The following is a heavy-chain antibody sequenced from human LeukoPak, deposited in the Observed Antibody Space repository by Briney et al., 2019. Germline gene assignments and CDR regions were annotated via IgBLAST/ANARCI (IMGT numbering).Heavy chain of an antibody. V-gene: IGHV3-21*01. Sequence: GGSLRLSCAASGFTFSSYSMNWVRQAPGKGLEWVSSISSSSRYIYYADSVKGRFTISRDNAKNSLYLQMNSLRAEDTAVYYCAKRGYCGGDCYSEFDYWGQGTLVTVSS. CDR2: ISSSSRYI. CDR1: GFTFSSYS. CDR3: AKRGYCGGDCYSEFDY. J-gene: IGHJ4*02. D-gene: IGHD2-21*02.